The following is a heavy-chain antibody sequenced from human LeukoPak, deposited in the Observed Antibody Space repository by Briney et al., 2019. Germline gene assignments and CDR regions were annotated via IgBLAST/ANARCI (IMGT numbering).Heavy chain of an antibody. J-gene: IGHJ5*02. Sequence: ASETLSLTCAVYGGSFSGYYWSWIRQPPGKGLEWIGEINHSGSTNYNPSLKSRVTISVDTSKNQFSLKLSSVTAADTAVYYCARAVLRFLEWPHKPFGFNWFDPWGQGTLVTVSS. CDR3: ARAVLRFLEWPHKPFGFNWFDP. D-gene: IGHD3-3*01. CDR1: GGSFSGYY. CDR2: INHSGST. V-gene: IGHV4-34*01.